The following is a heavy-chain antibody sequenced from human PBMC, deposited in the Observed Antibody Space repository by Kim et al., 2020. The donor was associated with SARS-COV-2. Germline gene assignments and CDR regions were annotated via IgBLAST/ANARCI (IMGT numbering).Heavy chain of an antibody. CDR3: AKVRGDGDYAAFDI. J-gene: IGHJ3*02. CDR2: ISYDGSNK. CDR1: GFTFSSYG. D-gene: IGHD4-17*01. V-gene: IGHV3-30*18. Sequence: GGSLRLSCAASGFTFSSYGMHWVRQAPGKGLEWVAVISYDGSNKYYADSVKGRFTISRDNSKNTLYLQMNSLRAEDTAVYYCAKVRGDGDYAAFDIWGQGTMVTVSS.